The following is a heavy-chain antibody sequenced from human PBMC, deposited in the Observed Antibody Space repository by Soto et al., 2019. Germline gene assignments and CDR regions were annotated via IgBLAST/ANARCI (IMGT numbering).Heavy chain of an antibody. J-gene: IGHJ6*04. CDR3: VRWSSAFGV. V-gene: IGHV3-7*01. D-gene: IGHD3-16*01. CDR2: IKQDGSEK. Sequence: EVQLVESGGGLVQPGGSLRLSCAASGFTFNNYWMAWVRQAPGKGPEWVANIKQDGSEKYYVDPVKGRSTISRDNAKNSLYLPINSLRAEDTAVYYWVRWSSAFGVSGKGTTVTVSS. CDR1: GFTFNNYW.